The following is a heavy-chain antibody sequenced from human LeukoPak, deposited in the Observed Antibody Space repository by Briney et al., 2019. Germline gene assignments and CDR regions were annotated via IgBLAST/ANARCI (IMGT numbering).Heavy chain of an antibody. CDR3: ARADCSGGSCYAFDI. J-gene: IGHJ3*02. CDR1: GGSVSSGNYY. CDR2: ISYSGIT. D-gene: IGHD2-15*01. V-gene: IGHV4-61*01. Sequence: SETLSLTCTVSGGSVSSGNYYWSWIRQPPGKGLEWIGYISYSGITNYNPSLKSRVTMSVDTSKNQFSLKLSSVTAADTAVYYCARADCSGGSCYAFDIWGQGTMVTVS.